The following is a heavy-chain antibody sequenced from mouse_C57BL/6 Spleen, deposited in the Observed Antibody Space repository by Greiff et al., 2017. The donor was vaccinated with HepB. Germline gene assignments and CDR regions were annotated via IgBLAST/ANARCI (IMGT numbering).Heavy chain of an antibody. V-gene: IGHV6-3*01. CDR1: GFTFSNYW. J-gene: IGHJ3*01. Sequence: EVMLVESGGGLVQPGGSMKLSCVASGFTFSNYWMNWVRQSQEKGLEWVAQIRLKSENYATHYAESVKGRFTISRDDSKSSVYLQMNNLRAEDTGIYYCTSFSYYDYAWFAYWGQGTLVTVSA. CDR2: IRLKSENYAT. CDR3: TSFSYYDYAWFAY. D-gene: IGHD2-4*01.